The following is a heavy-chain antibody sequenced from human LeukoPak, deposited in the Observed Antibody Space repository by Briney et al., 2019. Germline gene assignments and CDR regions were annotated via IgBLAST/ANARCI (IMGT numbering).Heavy chain of an antibody. Sequence: PGGSLTLSCAASGFTFSSYWMSWVRQAPGKGLEWVANIKQDGSEKYYVDSVKGRFTISRDNAKNSLYLQMNSLRAEDTAVYYCARVDRRSNYYYYYMDVWGKGTTVTVSS. CDR1: GFTFSSYW. V-gene: IGHV3-7*01. CDR2: IKQDGSEK. CDR3: ARVDRRSNYYYYYMDV. J-gene: IGHJ6*03. D-gene: IGHD2-2*03.